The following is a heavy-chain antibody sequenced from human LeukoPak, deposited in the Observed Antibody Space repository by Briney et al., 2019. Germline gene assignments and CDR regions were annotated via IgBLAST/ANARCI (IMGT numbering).Heavy chain of an antibody. V-gene: IGHV3-48*03. Sequence: GGSLRLSCAASGFTFSSYEMNWVRQAPGKGLEWVSYISSSGSTIYYADSVKGRFTICRHNAKNSPYLQMNSLRAEDTAVYYCARVLRYFDWFPSGDAFDIWGQGTMVTVSS. CDR2: ISSSGSTI. D-gene: IGHD3-9*01. CDR1: GFTFSSYE. CDR3: ARVLRYFDWFPSGDAFDI. J-gene: IGHJ3*02.